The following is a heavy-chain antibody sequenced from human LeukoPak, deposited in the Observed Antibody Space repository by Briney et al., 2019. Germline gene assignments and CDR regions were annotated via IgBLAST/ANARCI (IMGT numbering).Heavy chain of an antibody. CDR2: ISYDGSKK. D-gene: IGHD2-2*01. Sequence: GGSLRLSCGASGFTFSSYGMHWVRQAPGKGLEWVAVISYDGSKKYCGDSVKGRFTISRDNSENRLYLQLNSLRPEDTAVYYCAKERGTTTWLDYWGQGILVTVSS. V-gene: IGHV3-30*18. CDR3: AKERGTTTWLDY. J-gene: IGHJ4*02. CDR1: GFTFSSYG.